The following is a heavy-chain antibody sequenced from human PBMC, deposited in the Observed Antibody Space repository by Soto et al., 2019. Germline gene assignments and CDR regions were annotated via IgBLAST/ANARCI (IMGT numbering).Heavy chain of an antibody. J-gene: IGHJ6*02. CDR1: GGTFSSYA. D-gene: IGHD2-2*01. CDR2: IIPLFGTA. V-gene: IGHV1-69*12. CDR3: ASHIVLVPAATDYYYYYGMEV. Sequence: QVQLVQSGAEVQKPGSSVKVSCKASGGTFSSYAIRWVRQAPGQGLEWMGGIIPLFGTANYAQKFQCRVTITADESTSTAYMELRSRRSDDTAGYYCASHIVLVPAATDYYYYYGMEVWGQGTTVTVSS.